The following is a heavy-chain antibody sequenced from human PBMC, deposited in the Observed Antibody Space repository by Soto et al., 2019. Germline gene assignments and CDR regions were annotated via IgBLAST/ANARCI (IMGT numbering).Heavy chain of an antibody. V-gene: IGHV4-4*02. CDR3: ARGYQYYYDTMESGYFDY. CDR1: GGSISSGNW. D-gene: IGHD3-22*01. Sequence: SETLSLTCAVSGGSISSGNWWSWVRQPPGKGLEWIWEIYHTGTTNNNPSLKSRVTISVDKSKNQFSLKLWSVTAADTAGYYCARGYQYYYDTMESGYFDYWGQGTLVTVS. J-gene: IGHJ4*02. CDR2: IYHTGTT.